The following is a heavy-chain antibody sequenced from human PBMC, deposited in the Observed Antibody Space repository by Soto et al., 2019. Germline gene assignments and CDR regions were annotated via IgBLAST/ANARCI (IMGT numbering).Heavy chain of an antibody. J-gene: IGHJ6*02. CDR3: AKGMVYAPGGYYYYGMDV. CDR2: TYYRSKWYN. CDR1: GDSVSSNSAA. V-gene: IGHV6-1*01. D-gene: IGHD2-8*01. Sequence: SQTLSLTCAISGDSVSSNSAAWNWIRQSPSRGLEWLGRTYYRSKWYNDYAVSVKSRITINPDTSKNQFSLQLNSVTPEDTAVYYCAKGMVYAPGGYYYYGMDVWGQGTTVTVSS.